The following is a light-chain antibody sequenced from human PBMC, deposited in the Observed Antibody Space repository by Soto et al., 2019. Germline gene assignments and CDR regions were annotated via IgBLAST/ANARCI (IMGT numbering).Light chain of an antibody. CDR3: QQFGSSSWT. V-gene: IGKV3-20*01. Sequence: ESVLTQSPGTLSLSPGEKATLSCRASQSVSSNYLAWYQQKPGQAPRLLIYGASSRATGIPDRFSGSWSGTDFTLTVSRLEPEDFAVYYCQQFGSSSWTFGQGTKVEIK. CDR2: GAS. CDR1: QSVSSNY. J-gene: IGKJ1*01.